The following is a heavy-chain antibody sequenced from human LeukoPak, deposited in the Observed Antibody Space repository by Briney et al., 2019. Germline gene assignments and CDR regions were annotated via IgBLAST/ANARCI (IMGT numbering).Heavy chain of an antibody. CDR2: IYSGGST. CDR1: GFTVSSNY. CDR3: AKDRSPMMTTVTTFDY. V-gene: IGHV3-53*01. D-gene: IGHD4-17*01. J-gene: IGHJ4*02. Sequence: GGSLRLSCAASGFTVSSNYMSWVRQAPGKGLEWVSVIYSGGSTYYADSVKGRFTISRDNSKNTLYLQMNSLRAEDTAVYYCAKDRSPMMTTVTTFDYWGQGTLVTVSS.